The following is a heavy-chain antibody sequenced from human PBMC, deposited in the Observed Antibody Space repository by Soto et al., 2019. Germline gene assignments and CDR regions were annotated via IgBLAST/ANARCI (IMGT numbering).Heavy chain of an antibody. V-gene: IGHV3-7*01. Sequence: EVQLVESGGDLVQPGGSLRLSCTTSGFIFNNHWMSWVRQAPVKGLEWVANIKEDGSEKTYLDSVKGRFIISRDNANNSLYLQMNSLRVEDTAVYYCVRDGGWPLSFDVWGQGTMVTVSS. CDR2: IKEDGSEK. D-gene: IGHD6-19*01. CDR3: VRDGGWPLSFDV. CDR1: GFIFNNHW. J-gene: IGHJ3*01.